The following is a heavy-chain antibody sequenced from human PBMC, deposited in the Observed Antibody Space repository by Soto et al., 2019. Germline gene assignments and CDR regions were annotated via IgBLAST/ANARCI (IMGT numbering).Heavy chain of an antibody. V-gene: IGHV4-59*01. Sequence: QVQLQESGPGLVRPSETLYLTCNVSVGSIISYYWSWIRQPPGKGLEWVGYVSYTGSTSYNPSLTRLVTISVDTSKNQFSLRLSSVPAADTALYSCARSRLVGVVGAQMGYYFDYWGQGSLVSVSS. J-gene: IGHJ4*02. CDR3: ARSRLVGVVGAQMGYYFDY. D-gene: IGHD3-3*01. CDR1: VGSIISYY. CDR2: VSYTGST.